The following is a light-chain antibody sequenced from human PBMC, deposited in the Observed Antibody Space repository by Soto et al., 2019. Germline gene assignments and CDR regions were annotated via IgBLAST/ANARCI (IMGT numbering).Light chain of an antibody. CDR2: ETS. J-gene: IGLJ3*02. CDR1: TGAVTSGHY. V-gene: IGLV7-46*01. CDR3: LLSYSGARV. Sequence: QAVVTQEPSLTVSPGGTVTLTCGSSTGAVTSGHYPYWFQQKPGQAPRTLIYETSNKHSWTPARFSGSLLGGKAALTLSGAQPEDEAEYYCLLSYSGARVFGGVTKLTVL.